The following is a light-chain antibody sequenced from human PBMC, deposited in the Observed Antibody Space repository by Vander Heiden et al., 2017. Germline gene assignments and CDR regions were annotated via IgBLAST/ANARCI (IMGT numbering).Light chain of an antibody. CDR2: RAS. CDR3: QQYDNWPPLT. CDR1: QSVSRD. J-gene: IGKJ4*01. V-gene: IGKV3-15*01. Sequence: EIVMTQSPATLSVSQGERVTLSCRASQSVSRDLAWYQQKPGQAPRLLIYRASTRATGIPARFSGSGSGTEFTLTISSLQSEDFAVYFCQQYDNWPPLTFGGGTKVEIK.